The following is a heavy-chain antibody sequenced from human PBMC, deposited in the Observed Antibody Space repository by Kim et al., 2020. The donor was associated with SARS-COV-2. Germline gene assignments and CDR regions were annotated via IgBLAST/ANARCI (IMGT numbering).Heavy chain of an antibody. CDR1: GYSFTSYW. D-gene: IGHD6-13*01. Sequence: GESLKISCRGSGYSFTSYWIGWVRQMPGKGLEWMGIIYPGDSDSRYSPSFQGQVTISADKSISTAYLQLSSLKALDTAVYYCATQGSSSWKHYFDFWGQGTLVTVSS. CDR3: ATQGSSSWKHYFDF. J-gene: IGHJ4*02. V-gene: IGHV5-51*01. CDR2: IYPGDSDS.